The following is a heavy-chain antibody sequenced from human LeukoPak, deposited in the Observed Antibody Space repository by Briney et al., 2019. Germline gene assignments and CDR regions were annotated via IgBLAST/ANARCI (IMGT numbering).Heavy chain of an antibody. Sequence: GGSLRLSCAASGLTFSDYYMSWIRQAPEKGLEWVSYIRSSGDITYYADSVKGRFTISRDNSKNSLYLQMNSLRAEDTALYYCAKEGRSLYSSSWSKYMDVWGKGTTVTVSS. CDR1: GLTFSDYY. J-gene: IGHJ6*03. CDR3: AKEGRSLYSSSWSKYMDV. D-gene: IGHD6-13*01. V-gene: IGHV3-11*01. CDR2: IRSSGDIT.